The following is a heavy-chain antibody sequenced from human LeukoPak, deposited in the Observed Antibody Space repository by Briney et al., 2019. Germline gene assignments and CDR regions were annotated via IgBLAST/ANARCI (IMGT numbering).Heavy chain of an antibody. Sequence: ASVKASCKASGYTFTGYYMHWVRQAPGQGLEWMGWINPNSGGTNYAQKFQGRVTMTRDTSISTAYMELSRLRSDDTAVYYCASSPPRLGYYYMDVWGKGTTVTVSS. V-gene: IGHV1-2*02. J-gene: IGHJ6*03. CDR3: ASSPPRLGYYYMDV. D-gene: IGHD3-16*01. CDR2: INPNSGGT. CDR1: GYTFTGYY.